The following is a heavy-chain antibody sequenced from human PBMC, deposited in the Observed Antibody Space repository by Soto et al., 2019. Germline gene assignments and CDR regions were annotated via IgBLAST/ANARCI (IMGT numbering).Heavy chain of an antibody. CDR3: AREGITMVRGVIIEPLGY. J-gene: IGHJ4*02. D-gene: IGHD3-10*01. Sequence: ASVKVSCKASGYTFTSYAMHWVRQAPGQRLEWMGWINAGNGNTKYSQKFQGRVTITRDTSVSTAYMELSSLRSEDTAVYYCAREGITMVRGVIIEPLGYWGQGTLVTVSS. CDR2: INAGNGNT. V-gene: IGHV1-3*01. CDR1: GYTFTSYA.